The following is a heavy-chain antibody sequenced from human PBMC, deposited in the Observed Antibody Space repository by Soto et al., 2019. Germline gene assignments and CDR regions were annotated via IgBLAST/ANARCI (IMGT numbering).Heavy chain of an antibody. CDR3: ARDRIWFDY. CDR2: INPGNCNT. D-gene: IGHD3-3*02. CDR1: GYSXTSFA. V-gene: IGHV1-3*01. J-gene: IGHJ4*02. Sequence: SXKVSLKASGYSXTSFAMNLVRQAPGQSPEWMGWINPGNCNTKYSEKFKGRLTITGETAASTVYMELDSLRYEDTGIYYCARDRIWFDYWGQGTLATVSS.